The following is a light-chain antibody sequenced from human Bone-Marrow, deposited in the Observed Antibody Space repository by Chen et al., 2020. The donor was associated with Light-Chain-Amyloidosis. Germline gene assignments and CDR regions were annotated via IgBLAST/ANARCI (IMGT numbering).Light chain of an antibody. CDR3: QQYGTSPLT. V-gene: IGKV3-20*01. Sequence: ELVLTQSPGTLSLSPGEGANLSCRASPTISSNYLTWYQQKFGQAPRLLIYGSSSRATGIPDRFTGSGSGTDFTLTINRLEPEDFAMDYCQQYGTSPLTFGGGTKVEIK. J-gene: IGKJ4*01. CDR1: PTISSNY. CDR2: GSS.